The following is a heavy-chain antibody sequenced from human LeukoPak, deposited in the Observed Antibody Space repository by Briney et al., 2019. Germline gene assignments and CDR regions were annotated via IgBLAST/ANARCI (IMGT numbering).Heavy chain of an antibody. D-gene: IGHD1-26*01. CDR3: ARMGAGRFDF. CDR1: GGSISNYY. J-gene: IGHJ4*02. V-gene: IGHV4-4*07. Sequence: SGTLSLTCTVSGGSISNYYWIWIRQPAGKGLEWIGRIYTSGSTNYNPSLKSRVTMSVDTSKNQFSLRLTSVTAADTAVYYCARMGAGRFDFWGQGTLVTVSP. CDR2: IYTSGST.